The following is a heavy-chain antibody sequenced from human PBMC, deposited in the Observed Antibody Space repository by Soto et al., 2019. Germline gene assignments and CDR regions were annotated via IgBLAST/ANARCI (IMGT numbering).Heavy chain of an antibody. CDR1: GFSLNTRGVG. CDR3: AHRSGDLLSGHYYFDY. CDR2: ISLDGEK. J-gene: IGHJ4*02. Sequence: ITLKESGPTLVKPTQTLTLTCTFSGFSLNTRGVGVGWIRQPPGKALEWLALISLDGEKRYSPSLKSRLNITKDTSENQVVLTMTKMDPVDTATYYCAHRSGDLLSGHYYFDYWGQGTLVTVSS. D-gene: IGHD3-9*01. V-gene: IGHV2-5*02.